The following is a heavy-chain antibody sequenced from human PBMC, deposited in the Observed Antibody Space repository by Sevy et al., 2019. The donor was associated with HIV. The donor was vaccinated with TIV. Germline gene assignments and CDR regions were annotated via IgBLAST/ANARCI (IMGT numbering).Heavy chain of an antibody. D-gene: IGHD1-26*01. CDR3: ARGVGLDC. V-gene: IGHV3-7*01. J-gene: IGHJ4*02. CDR2: IRPDGSDK. CDR1: GFTFSPYW. Sequence: GGSLRLSCAASGFTFSPYWMTWVRQAPGKGLEWEANIRPDGSDKYYVDSVKGRFTISRDNAKNSLYLKMNSLRADDTAMYYCARGVGLDCWGQGALVTVSS.